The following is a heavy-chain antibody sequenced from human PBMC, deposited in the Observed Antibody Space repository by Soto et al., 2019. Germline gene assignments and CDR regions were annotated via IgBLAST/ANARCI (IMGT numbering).Heavy chain of an antibody. D-gene: IGHD2-2*01. CDR2: INPSANST. V-gene: IGHV1-46*01. CDR1: GYTFISYY. J-gene: IGHJ4*02. CDR3: ARAYHYSSTRALRY. Sequence: ASVKVSCKASGYTFISYYMHWVRQAPGQGLEWMGIINPSANSTNYEQKFQGRVTMTRDTSTSTVYMELSSLRSDDTAVYFCARAYHYSSTRALRYWGQGTQVTLAS.